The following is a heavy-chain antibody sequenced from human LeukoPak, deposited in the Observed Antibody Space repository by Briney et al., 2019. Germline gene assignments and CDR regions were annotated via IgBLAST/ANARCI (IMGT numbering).Heavy chain of an antibody. CDR1: GFTFSSCA. Sequence: GGSLRLSCAASGFTFSSCAMTWVRQAPGKGLDWVASITGDGTPTYYTDSVKGRFTISRDNSKNTLYLQMNSLRADEAAIYYCASRPRADMGPLDYWGQGTLVTVST. CDR3: ASRPRADMGPLDY. D-gene: IGHD1-14*01. CDR2: ITGDGTPT. J-gene: IGHJ4*02. V-gene: IGHV3-23*01.